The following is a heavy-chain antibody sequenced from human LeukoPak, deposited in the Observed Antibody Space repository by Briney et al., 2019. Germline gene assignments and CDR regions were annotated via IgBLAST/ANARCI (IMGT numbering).Heavy chain of an antibody. Sequence: GGSLRLSCGASGLXFDDSAMHWVRQAPGKGLEWVSLISADGGSTFSADSVKGRFSISRDNSKNSLYLQMNSLRSEDTAMYYCAKESGKFDYWGQGTLVAVSS. CDR3: AKESGKFDY. V-gene: IGHV3-43*02. J-gene: IGHJ4*02. CDR2: ISADGGST. CDR1: GLXFDDSA.